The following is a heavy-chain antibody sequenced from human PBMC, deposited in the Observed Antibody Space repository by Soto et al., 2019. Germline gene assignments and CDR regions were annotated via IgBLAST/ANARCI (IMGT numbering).Heavy chain of an antibody. D-gene: IGHD3-16*01. Sequence: QVQLVESGGGVVQPGRSLKLSCAASGFTFSRFGMHWVRQAPGKGLAWVAVIWVDGSAQYYADSVKGRFTISRSNSNITVDLHRNSLRVEDTAMYYCAEGQAWGTFRLKSYYHYMDVWGKGETVTVSS. CDR3: AEGQAWGTFRLKSYYHYMDV. J-gene: IGHJ6*03. V-gene: IGHV3-33*06. CDR2: IWVDGSAQ. CDR1: GFTFSRFG.